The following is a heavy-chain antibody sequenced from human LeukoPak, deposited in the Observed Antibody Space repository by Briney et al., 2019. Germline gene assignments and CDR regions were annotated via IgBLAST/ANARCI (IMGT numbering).Heavy chain of an antibody. Sequence: ASVKVSCKASRYTFTGYYIHWVRQAPGQGLAWMGWINPNSGGTYYAQKFQGRVTMTRDTSISTAYMELRGLRSEDTAMYYCATSWRDAFDIWGQGTMVTVSS. CDR1: RYTFTGYY. CDR3: ATSWRDAFDI. CDR2: INPNSGGT. D-gene: IGHD3-3*01. V-gene: IGHV1-2*02. J-gene: IGHJ3*02.